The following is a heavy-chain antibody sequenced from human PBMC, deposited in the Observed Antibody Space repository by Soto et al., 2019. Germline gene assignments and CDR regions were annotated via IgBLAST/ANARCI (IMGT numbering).Heavy chain of an antibody. D-gene: IGHD3-16*02. CDR2: ISAYNGNT. V-gene: IGHV1-18*01. J-gene: IGHJ3*02. CDR3: ARDLDDYVWGSYPSPDAFDI. CDR1: GYTFIGFG. Sequence: GASVKVSCKASGYTFIGFGISWVRQAPGQGLEWMGWISAYNGNTNYAQKLQGRVTMTTDTSTSTAYMELRSLRSDDTAVYYCARDLDDYVWGSYPSPDAFDIWGQGTMVTVSS.